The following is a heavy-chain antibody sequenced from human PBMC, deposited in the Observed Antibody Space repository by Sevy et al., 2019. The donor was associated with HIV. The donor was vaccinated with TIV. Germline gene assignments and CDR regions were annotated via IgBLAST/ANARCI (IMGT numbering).Heavy chain of an antibody. D-gene: IGHD3-22*01. CDR3: TKMKDDSSGFHLDY. Sequence: GGSLSLSCAASGFTFRRYWMSWVRQAPGKGLEWVDNIKQDGSEKYYVDSVKGRFTMSRDNAKNSLYLQMNSLRAEDTAVYYCTKMKDDSSGFHLDYWGQGTLVTVSS. J-gene: IGHJ4*02. CDR1: GFTFRRYW. CDR2: IKQDGSEK. V-gene: IGHV3-7*01.